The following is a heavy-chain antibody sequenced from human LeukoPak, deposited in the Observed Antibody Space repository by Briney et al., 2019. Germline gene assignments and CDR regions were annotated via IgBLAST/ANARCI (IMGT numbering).Heavy chain of an antibody. CDR3: ARDGDYYYMGV. Sequence: SETLSLTCTVSGGSISSGDYYWSWIRQPPGKGLEWIGYIYYSGSTNYNPSLKSRVTISVDTSKNQFSLKLSSVTAADTAVYYCARDGDYYYMGVWGKGTTVTVSS. CDR1: GGSISSGDYY. D-gene: IGHD4-17*01. CDR2: IYYSGST. V-gene: IGHV4-61*08. J-gene: IGHJ6*03.